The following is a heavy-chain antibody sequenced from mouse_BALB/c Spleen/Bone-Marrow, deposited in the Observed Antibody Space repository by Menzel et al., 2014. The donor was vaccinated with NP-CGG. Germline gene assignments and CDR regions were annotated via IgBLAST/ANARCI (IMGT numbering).Heavy chain of an antibody. J-gene: IGHJ2*01. D-gene: IGHD4-1*01. CDR1: GFNIKDTY. CDR2: IDPASGNI. V-gene: IGHV14-3*02. CDR3: ASLTGTFDY. Sequence: EVQLQQSGTDLVKPGASVKLSCTASGFNIKDTYMHWVKQRPEQGLDWIGRIDPASGNIQYDPKFQGRAAITADTSSNTAYLRLSSLTSEDTAVYYCASLTGTFDYRGQGTPLTVSS.